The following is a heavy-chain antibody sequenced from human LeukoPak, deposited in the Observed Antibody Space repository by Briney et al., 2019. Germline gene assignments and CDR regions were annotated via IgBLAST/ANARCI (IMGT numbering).Heavy chain of an antibody. CDR1: GFTFSSYS. J-gene: IGHJ4*02. Sequence: GGSLRLSCAASGFTFSSYSVNWVRQAPGKGVEWVSYISSSSSAIYYADSVKGRFTISRDNAKNSLYLQMNSLRAEDTAVYYCARGPEAKIVVPTKWGQGTLVTVSS. D-gene: IGHD2-2*01. CDR2: ISSSSSAI. CDR3: ARGPEAKIVVPTK. V-gene: IGHV3-48*01.